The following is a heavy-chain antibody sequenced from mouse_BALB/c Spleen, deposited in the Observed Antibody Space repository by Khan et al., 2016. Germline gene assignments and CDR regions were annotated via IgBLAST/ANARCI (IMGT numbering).Heavy chain of an antibody. Sequence: VQLKESGAEFVKPGASVKLSCTASGFNIKDTYIHWVKQSPEQGLEWIGGIDPANGNTKFDPKFQGKATITTDTSSNTAYLQLSSLKSEDTAVYYCVRRLYVGNYGFAYWGQGTLVTVSA. V-gene: IGHV14-3*02. CDR2: IDPANGNT. CDR1: GFNIKDTY. J-gene: IGHJ3*01. CDR3: VRRLYVGNYGFAY. D-gene: IGHD2-1*01.